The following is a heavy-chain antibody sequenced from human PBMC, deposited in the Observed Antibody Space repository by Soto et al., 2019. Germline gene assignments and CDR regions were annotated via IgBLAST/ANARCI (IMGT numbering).Heavy chain of an antibody. Sequence: EVQLLESGGGLAQPGGSLRLSCTASGFTFSNYAMSWVRQAPGKGLQCVSTITASGGATYYADSVQGRVTISRENSRTTRYQQVDRLTAQATAVYYSALDGVGSTTKFTWVDPWGQGALGTVAS. CDR1: GFTFSNYA. D-gene: IGHD3-3*01. J-gene: IGHJ5*02. CDR2: ITASGGAT. V-gene: IGHV3-23*01. CDR3: ALDGVGSTTKFTWVDP.